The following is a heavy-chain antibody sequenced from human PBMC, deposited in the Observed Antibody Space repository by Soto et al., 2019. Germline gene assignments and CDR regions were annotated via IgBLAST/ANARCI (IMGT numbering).Heavy chain of an antibody. CDR3: AKDQARAASHGID. CDR1: GFTFNHYG. D-gene: IGHD6-13*01. CDR2: ISNDGSAK. J-gene: IGHJ3*01. Sequence: QVQLVESGGGVVQPGRSLRLSCAAAGFTFNHYGMHWARQAPGKGLEWVAAISNDGSAKYYADSVKGPLTTSRDNSKNTVFLHMSSLRAEETAVYYCAKDQARAASHGIDWGQGTMVTVSS. V-gene: IGHV3-30*18.